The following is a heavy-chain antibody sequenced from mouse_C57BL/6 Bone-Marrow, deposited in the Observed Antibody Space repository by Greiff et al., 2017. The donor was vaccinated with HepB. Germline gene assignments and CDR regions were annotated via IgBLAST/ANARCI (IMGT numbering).Heavy chain of an antibody. V-gene: IGHV1-55*01. D-gene: IGHD2-4*01. CDR2: IYPGSGST. Sequence: QVQLQQPGAELVKPGASVKMSCKASGYTFTSYWITWVKQRPGLGLEWIGDIYPGSGSTNYNEKFKSKATLTVDTSSSTAYMQLSSLTSEDSAVYYCARGRLRRGAWFAYWGQGTRVTVSA. J-gene: IGHJ3*01. CDR1: GYTFTSYW. CDR3: ARGRLRRGAWFAY.